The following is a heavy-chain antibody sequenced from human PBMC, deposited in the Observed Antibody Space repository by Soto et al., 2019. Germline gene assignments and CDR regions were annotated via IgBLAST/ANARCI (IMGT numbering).Heavy chain of an antibody. CDR2: TRNKANSYTT. CDR3: ARVGSIQLWSDTFDY. J-gene: IGHJ4*02. Sequence: PGESLKISCAASGFTFSDHYMDWVRQAPGKGLEWVGRTRNKANSYTTEYAASVKGRFTISRDDSKNSLYLQMNSLKTEDTAVYYCARVGSIQLWSDTFDYWGQGTLVTVSS. CDR1: GFTFSDHY. V-gene: IGHV3-72*01. D-gene: IGHD5-18*01.